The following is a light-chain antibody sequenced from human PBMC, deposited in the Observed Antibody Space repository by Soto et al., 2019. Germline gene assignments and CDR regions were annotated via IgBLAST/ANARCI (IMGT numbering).Light chain of an antibody. CDR2: EAS. CDR1: QSIKSW. CDR3: QQYNTYSWT. J-gene: IGKJ1*01. V-gene: IGKV1-5*03. Sequence: QITQSASTLSASVGDRVTITCRASQSIKSWLAWYQQKPGKAPKLLIYEASSLESGVPSRFGGSGSGTEFTLTISSLQPDDFATYYCQQYNTYSWTFGQGTKVDIK.